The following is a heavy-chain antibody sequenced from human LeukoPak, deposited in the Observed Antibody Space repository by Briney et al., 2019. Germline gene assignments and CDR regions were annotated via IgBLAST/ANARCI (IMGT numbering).Heavy chain of an antibody. CDR3: ARWRRFCYGALLDY. J-gene: IGHJ4*02. Sequence: PSETLSLSCAVSRVTISSLDLSWVRQPPGKGLEWIGNIYYTGSTNYNPSLKSRVTISVEMSKNQFYLTLSSVTAADTAVYYCARWRRFCYGALLDYWGQGSLVTVSS. CDR1: RVTISSLD. D-gene: IGHD2-2*01. CDR2: IYYTGST. V-gene: IGHV4-59*11.